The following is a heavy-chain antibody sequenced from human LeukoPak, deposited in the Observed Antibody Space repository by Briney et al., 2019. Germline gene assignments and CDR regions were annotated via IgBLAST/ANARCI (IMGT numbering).Heavy chain of an antibody. Sequence: SETLSLTCAVYGGSISSSSYYWGWIRQPPGKGLEWIGSIYYSGSTYYNPSLKSRVTISVDTSKNQFSLKLSSVTAADTAVYYCAIEYYDILTGLPKRYFDYWGQGTLVAVSS. V-gene: IGHV4-39*01. D-gene: IGHD3-9*01. CDR1: GGSISSSSYY. CDR3: AIEYYDILTGLPKRYFDY. J-gene: IGHJ4*02. CDR2: IYYSGST.